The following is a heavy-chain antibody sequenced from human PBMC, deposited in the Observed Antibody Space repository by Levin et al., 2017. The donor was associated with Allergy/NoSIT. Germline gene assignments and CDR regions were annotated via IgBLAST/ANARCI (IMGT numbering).Heavy chain of an antibody. CDR1: GFTFSTYA. CDR3: ASSSDYFWHFDY. CDR2: ISGGGGSA. V-gene: IGHV3-23*01. D-gene: IGHD6-6*01. J-gene: IGHJ4*02. Sequence: GESLKISCAASGFTFSTYAMNWVRQAPGKGLEWVSTISGGGGSAYYADSVKGRFTISRDNSRNTLYLQMNSLRAEDTAVYYCASSSDYFWHFDYWGQGTLVTVSS.